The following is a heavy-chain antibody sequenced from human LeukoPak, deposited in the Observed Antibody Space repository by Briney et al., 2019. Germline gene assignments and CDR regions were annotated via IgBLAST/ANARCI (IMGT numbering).Heavy chain of an antibody. J-gene: IGHJ4*02. V-gene: IGHV3-48*03. CDR1: GFTFSSYE. D-gene: IGHD3-10*01. CDR2: IRSGGITT. Sequence: GGSLRLSCAASGFTFSSYEMNWVRQAPGKGLEWVSFIRSGGITTYYADSVKGRFTISRDNAKNSLYLQMNSLRAEDTAVYYCARDYYYGSGSYSDSWGQGTLVAVSS. CDR3: ARDYYYGSGSYSDS.